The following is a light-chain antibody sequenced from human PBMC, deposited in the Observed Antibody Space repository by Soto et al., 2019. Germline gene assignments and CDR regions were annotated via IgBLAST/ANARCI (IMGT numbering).Light chain of an antibody. J-gene: IGKJ2*01. Sequence: DIQMPQSPSSVSASVGDRVTITCRASQDISTLLAWYQQKPGKAPKLLISAASTLQSGVPSRFSGSGSGTDFTLTISSLQPEDFATFYCQQAKGFPPTFGQGTKVEIK. CDR3: QQAKGFPPT. CDR2: AAS. V-gene: IGKV1-12*01. CDR1: QDISTL.